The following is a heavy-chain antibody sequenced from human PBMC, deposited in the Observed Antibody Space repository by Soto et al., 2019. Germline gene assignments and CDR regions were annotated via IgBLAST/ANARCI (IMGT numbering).Heavy chain of an antibody. V-gene: IGHV3-48*01. CDR2: ISSSSSAI. J-gene: IGHJ4*02. CDR1: GFTFSSYS. CDR3: ATEWSHLY. D-gene: IGHD3-3*01. Sequence: GGSLRLSCAASGFTFSSYSMNWVRQAPGKGLEWVSYISSSSSAIYYADSVKGRFTISRDNAKNSLYLQMNSLRAEDTAVYYCATEWSHLYWGQGTLVTVSS.